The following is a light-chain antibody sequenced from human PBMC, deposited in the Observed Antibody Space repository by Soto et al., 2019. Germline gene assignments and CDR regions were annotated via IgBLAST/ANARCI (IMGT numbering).Light chain of an antibody. CDR1: QSINSD. J-gene: IGKJ1*01. CDR2: GAS. CDR3: QRYKDWHLLMA. V-gene: IGKV3-15*01. Sequence: DIVVTQSPATLSVSPGERATLSCRARQSINSDLAWYQQRPGQAPRILIYGASTRATGIPGRFRGSGSGTDFRLTISSLQSEDPATCYCQRYKDWHLLMAFGQGTKV.